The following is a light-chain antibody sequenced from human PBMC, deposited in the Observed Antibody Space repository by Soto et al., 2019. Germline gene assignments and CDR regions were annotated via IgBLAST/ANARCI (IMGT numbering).Light chain of an antibody. Sequence: DIQMTQSPSSLSASVGDRVTITCRASQSISNYLNWYQQKPGKAPKLLIYAASSLQPGVPSRFSGSGSGTDFTLTISSLQPEDFATYYCLHHNNYPLTFGQGTKVEIK. V-gene: IGKV1-39*01. J-gene: IGKJ1*01. CDR3: LHHNNYPLT. CDR2: AAS. CDR1: QSISNY.